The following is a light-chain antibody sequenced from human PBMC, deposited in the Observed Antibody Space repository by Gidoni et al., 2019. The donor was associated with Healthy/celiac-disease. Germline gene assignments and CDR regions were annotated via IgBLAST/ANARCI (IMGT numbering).Light chain of an antibody. J-gene: IGLJ1*01. V-gene: IGLV1-40*01. CDR3: QSYDSSLSGSSYV. Sequence: QSVLTQPPSLSGAPGQRVTISCTGTSSNIGAGYDVHWYQQLPGTAPKLLIYGNSKRPSGVPDRFSGSKSGTSASLAITGLQAEDEADYYCQSYDSSLSGSSYVFGTGTKVTVL. CDR1: SSNIGAGYD. CDR2: GNS.